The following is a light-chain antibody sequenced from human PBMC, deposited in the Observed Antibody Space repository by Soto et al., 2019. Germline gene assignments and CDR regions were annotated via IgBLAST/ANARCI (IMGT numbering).Light chain of an antibody. V-gene: IGKV3-20*01. J-gene: IGKJ5*01. CDR3: QQYGSSPIT. CDR2: AAS. CDR1: QSVSSSY. Sequence: DIVMTQSPGTLSLSPGERATLSCRTSQSVSSSYFAWYQQKPGQAPRLLIYAASSRATGIPDRFSGSGSGTDFSLTISRLEPEDFAVYFCQQYGSSPITFGQGTRLEIK.